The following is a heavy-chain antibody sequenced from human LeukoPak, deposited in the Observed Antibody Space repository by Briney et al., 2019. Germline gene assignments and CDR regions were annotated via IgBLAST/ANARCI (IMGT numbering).Heavy chain of an antibody. CDR2: ISYDGSNK. CDR1: GFTFSSHA. Sequence: GRSLRLSCAASGFTFSSHAMHWVRQAPGKGLEWVAVISYDGSNKYYADSVKGRFTISRDNAKNSLYLQMNSLRAEDTAVYYCARDNYYDSSGYYQGAFDIWGQGTMVTVSS. V-gene: IGHV3-30*07. D-gene: IGHD3-22*01. J-gene: IGHJ3*02. CDR3: ARDNYYDSSGYYQGAFDI.